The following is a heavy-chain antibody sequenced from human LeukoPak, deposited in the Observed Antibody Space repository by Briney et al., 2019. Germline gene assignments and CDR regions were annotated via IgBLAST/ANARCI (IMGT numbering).Heavy chain of an antibody. CDR3: AKSSYYDSSGYYREYYFDY. J-gene: IGHJ4*02. Sequence: GGSLRLSCAASGFTFSSYAMSWVRQAPGKGLEWVSSVSGSGGSTYYADSVKGRFTISGDNSKSTLFLQMNSLRAEDTAVYYCAKSSYYDSSGYYREYYFDYWGQGTLVTVSS. CDR2: VSGSGGST. CDR1: GFTFSSYA. D-gene: IGHD3-22*01. V-gene: IGHV3-23*01.